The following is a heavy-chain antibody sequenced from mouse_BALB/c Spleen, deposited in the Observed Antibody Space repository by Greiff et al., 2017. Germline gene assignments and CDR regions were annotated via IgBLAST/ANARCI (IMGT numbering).Heavy chain of an antibody. CDR2: IRSKSNNYAT. D-gene: IGHD2-4*01. CDR1: GFTFNTNA. J-gene: IGHJ4*01. Sequence: EVQLVETGGGLVQPKGSLKLSCAASGFTFNTNAMNWVRQAPGKGLEWVARIRSKSNNYATYYANSVKDRFTISRDDSQSMLYLQMNNLKTEDTAMYYCVRGLRAMDYWGQGTSVTVSS. CDR3: VRGLRAMDY. V-gene: IGHV10S3*01.